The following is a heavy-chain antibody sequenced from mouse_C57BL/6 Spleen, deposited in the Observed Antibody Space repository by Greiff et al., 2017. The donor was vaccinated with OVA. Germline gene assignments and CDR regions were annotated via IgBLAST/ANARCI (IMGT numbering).Heavy chain of an antibody. CDR3: ARSNDYFDY. CDR2: IYPGSGST. D-gene: IGHD2-5*01. J-gene: IGHJ2*01. V-gene: IGHV1-55*01. Sequence: VQLQQPGAELVKPGASVKMSCKASGYTFTSYWITWVKQRPGQGLEWIGDIYPGSGSTNYNEKFKSKATLTVDKSSSTAYMQLSSLTSEDSAVYYCARSNDYFDYWGQGTTLTVSS. CDR1: GYTFTSYW.